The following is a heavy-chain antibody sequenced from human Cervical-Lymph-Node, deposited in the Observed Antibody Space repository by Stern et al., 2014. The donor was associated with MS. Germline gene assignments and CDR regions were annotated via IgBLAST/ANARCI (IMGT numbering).Heavy chain of an antibody. CDR3: ASWMQTSPTQDYHYYFGMDV. V-gene: IGHV3-11*01. J-gene: IGHJ6*02. Sequence: QVQLVESGGDLVKPGGSLRLSCAAPGFTFSDYYMTWIRQAPGKGLEWVSYMGSRGSPTYYADSVKGRFTISRDNARNSLYLQMDSLRDDDTAVYYCASWMQTSPTQDYHYYFGMDVWGQGTTVTVSS. CDR1: GFTFSDYY. D-gene: IGHD5-18*01. CDR2: MGSRGSPT.